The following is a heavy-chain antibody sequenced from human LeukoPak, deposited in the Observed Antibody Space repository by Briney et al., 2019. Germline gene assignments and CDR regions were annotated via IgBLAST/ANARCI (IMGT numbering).Heavy chain of an antibody. CDR2: IHSGGTT. V-gene: IGHV3-53*01. D-gene: IGHD5-12*01. Sequence: GGSLRLSCAAPGFTVSNNYMSWVRQAPGKGLEWVSVIHSGGTTNYADSVRGRFTISRDNSKTTVYLHMNSLRAEDTAVYYCARDSDSGYGPFASWGQGTLVTVSS. J-gene: IGHJ4*02. CDR3: ARDSDSGYGPFAS. CDR1: GFTVSNNY.